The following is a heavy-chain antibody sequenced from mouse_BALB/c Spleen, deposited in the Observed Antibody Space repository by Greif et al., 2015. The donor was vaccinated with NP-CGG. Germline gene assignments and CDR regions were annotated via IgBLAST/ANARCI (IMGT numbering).Heavy chain of an antibody. CDR1: GYSITSGYY. D-gene: IGHD5-5*01. CDR3: ATMLLPVDY. V-gene: IGHV3-6*02. Sequence: EESGPGLVKPSQSLSLTCSVTGYSITSGYYWNWIRQFPGNKLEWMGYISYDGSNNYNPSLKNRISITRDTSKNQFFLKLNSVTTEDTATYYCATMLLPVDYWGQGTTLTVSS. J-gene: IGHJ2*01. CDR2: ISYDGSN.